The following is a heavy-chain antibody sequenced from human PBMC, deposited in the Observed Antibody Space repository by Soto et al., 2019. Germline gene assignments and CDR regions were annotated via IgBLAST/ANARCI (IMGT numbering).Heavy chain of an antibody. D-gene: IGHD6-25*01. CDR3: TTDAPPSSGIGPSDAFDI. CDR2: IKSKTDGGTT. CDR1: GFTFSNAW. V-gene: IGHV3-15*01. Sequence: GALRLSCAASGFTFSNAWMSWVRQAPGKGLEWVGRIKSKTDGGTTDYAAPVKGRFTISRDDSKNTLYLQMNSLKTEDTAVYYCTTDAPPSSGIGPSDAFDIWGQGTMVTVSS. J-gene: IGHJ3*02.